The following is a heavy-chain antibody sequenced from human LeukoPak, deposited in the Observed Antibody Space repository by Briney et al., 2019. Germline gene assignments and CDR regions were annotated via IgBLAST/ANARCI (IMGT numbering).Heavy chain of an antibody. CDR1: GYTFTGYY. CDR2: INPNSGGT. Sequence: EASVKVSCKASGYTFTGYYMHWVRQAPGQGLEWMGWINPNSGGTNYAQKFQGRVTMTRDTSISTAYMELSRLRSDDTAVYYCARDPEQLIHIGYYYYYYGMDVWGQGTTVTVSS. D-gene: IGHD6-13*01. V-gene: IGHV1-2*02. J-gene: IGHJ6*02. CDR3: ARDPEQLIHIGYYYYYYGMDV.